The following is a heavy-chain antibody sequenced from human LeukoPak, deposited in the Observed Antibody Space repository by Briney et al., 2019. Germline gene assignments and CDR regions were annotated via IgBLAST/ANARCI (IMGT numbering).Heavy chain of an antibody. CDR1: GFTFSSYE. J-gene: IGHJ4*02. Sequence: GGSLRLSCAASGFTFSSYEMNWVRQAPGKGLEWDSYISSSGSTIYYADSVKGRFTISRDNAKNSLYLQMNSLRAEDTAVYYCASYSGWISYFDYWGQGTLVTVSS. D-gene: IGHD6-19*01. CDR2: ISSSGSTI. CDR3: ASYSGWISYFDY. V-gene: IGHV3-48*03.